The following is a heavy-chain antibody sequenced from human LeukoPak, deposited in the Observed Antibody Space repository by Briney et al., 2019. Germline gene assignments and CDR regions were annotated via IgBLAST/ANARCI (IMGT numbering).Heavy chain of an antibody. CDR1: GGSFSAYY. CDR2: INHSGST. V-gene: IGHV4-34*01. J-gene: IGHJ4*02. D-gene: IGHD2-21*01. Sequence: SETLSLTCAVYGGSFSAYYWSWIRQPPGKGLEWIGEINHSGSTNYNPSLKSRVTISVDTSKNQFSLKLSSVTAADTAVYYCVRERIVDASMATSFDYWGQGTLVTVSS. CDR3: VRERIVDASMATSFDY.